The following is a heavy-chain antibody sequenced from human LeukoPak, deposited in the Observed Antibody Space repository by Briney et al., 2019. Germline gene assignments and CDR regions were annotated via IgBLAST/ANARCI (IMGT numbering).Heavy chain of an antibody. J-gene: IGHJ3*02. V-gene: IGHV1-2*02. CDR2: INPNSGGT. CDR1: GYTFTGYY. Sequence: ASVKVSCKASGYTFTGYYMHWVRQAPGQGLEWMGWINPNSGGTNHAQKFQGRVTMTRDTSISTAYMELSRLRSDDTAVYYCAREEGAPIAAANIWGLGTKVTVSS. CDR3: AREEGAPIAAANI. D-gene: IGHD6-13*01.